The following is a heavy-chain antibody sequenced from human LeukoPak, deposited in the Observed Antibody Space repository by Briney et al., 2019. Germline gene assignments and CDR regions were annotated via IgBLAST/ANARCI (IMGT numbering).Heavy chain of an antibody. CDR1: GGSISRNTW. CDR2: IHDSGRT. V-gene: IGHV4-4*02. Sequence: PSGTLSLTCAVSGGSISRNTWWSWARQPPGKGLEWIAEIHDSGRTNYNPSLKSRVTISVDKSKNQFSLQLASMTAADTAVYYCAKNGDFCLENWGQGTLVTVSS. J-gene: IGHJ4*02. CDR3: AKNGDFCLEN. D-gene: IGHD3-16*01.